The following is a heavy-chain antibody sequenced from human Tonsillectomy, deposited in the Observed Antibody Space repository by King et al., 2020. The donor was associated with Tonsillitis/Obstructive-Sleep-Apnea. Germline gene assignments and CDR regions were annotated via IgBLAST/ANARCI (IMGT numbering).Heavy chain of an antibody. CDR2: IYPTDSDT. V-gene: IGHV5-51*01. CDR1: GYSFTSYW. CDR3: AGGGAPAAGYYYYIDV. Sequence: QLVQSGAEVKKPGESLKISCKGSGYSFTSYWIGWVRQMPAKGLEWMGIIYPTDSDTRYSPSFQGQCTISADRSISTAYLQWSSLKASDTAMYYFAGGGAPAAGYYYYIDVWGKGTTVTVSS. J-gene: IGHJ6*03. D-gene: IGHD3-16*01.